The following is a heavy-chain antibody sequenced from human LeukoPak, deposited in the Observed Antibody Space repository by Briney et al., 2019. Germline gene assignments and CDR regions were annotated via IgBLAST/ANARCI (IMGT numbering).Heavy chain of an antibody. J-gene: IGHJ4*02. Sequence: GESRKISCKGSGYSFTNYWISWVRKMPGKGLEWMGRIDPSESYTTFSTSFQGHVTISADKAISPAYLQWASLEASHHAIFYFGRRGEPSSGWHVIVYWGQGTLVTVSS. D-gene: IGHD6-19*01. CDR1: GYSFTNYW. CDR2: IDPSESYT. V-gene: IGHV5-10-1*01. CDR3: GRRGEPSSGWHVIVY.